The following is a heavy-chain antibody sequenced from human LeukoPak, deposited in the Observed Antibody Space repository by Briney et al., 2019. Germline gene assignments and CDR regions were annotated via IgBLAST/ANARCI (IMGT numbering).Heavy chain of an antibody. Sequence: PSETLPLTCTVSGGSISSGGYYWSWIRQHPGKGLEWIGYIYYSGSTYYNPSLKSRVTISVDTSKNQFSLKLSSVTAADTAVYYCAREHSGSYPLYYYYYGMDVWGQGTTVTVSS. J-gene: IGHJ6*02. CDR1: GGSISSGGYY. CDR3: AREHSGSYPLYYYYYGMDV. V-gene: IGHV4-31*03. D-gene: IGHD3-10*01. CDR2: IYYSGST.